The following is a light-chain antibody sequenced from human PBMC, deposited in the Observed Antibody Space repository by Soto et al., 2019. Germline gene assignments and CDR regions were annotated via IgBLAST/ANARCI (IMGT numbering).Light chain of an antibody. CDR1: SSDVGGHNY. V-gene: IGLV2-14*01. J-gene: IGLJ1*01. Sequence: QSVLTQPASVSGSPGQSITISCTGASSDVGGHNYVSWYQQHPGKAPKLIIYGVSNRPSGVSNRFSGSKSGNTASLTISGLQAEDEADYYCSSYTTTNTPCVFGTGTKVTVL. CDR2: GVS. CDR3: SSYTTTNTPCV.